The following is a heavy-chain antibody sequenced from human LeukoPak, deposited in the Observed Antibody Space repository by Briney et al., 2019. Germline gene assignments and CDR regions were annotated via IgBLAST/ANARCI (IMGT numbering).Heavy chain of an antibody. CDR2: IYYSGST. J-gene: IGHJ4*02. Sequence: SETLSLTCTVSGGSISSSSYYWGWIRQPPGKVLEWIGSIYYSGSTYYNPSLKSRDNRCVDTWKNQFSLKLSSVTAADTAVYYCATGIRGRGWYRSPYFDYWGQGTLVTVSS. V-gene: IGHV4-39*01. CDR1: GGSISSSSYY. D-gene: IGHD6-19*01. CDR3: ATGIRGRGWYRSPYFDY.